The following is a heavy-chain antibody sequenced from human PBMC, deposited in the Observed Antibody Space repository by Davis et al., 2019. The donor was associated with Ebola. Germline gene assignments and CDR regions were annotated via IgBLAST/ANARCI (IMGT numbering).Heavy chain of an antibody. J-gene: IGHJ4*02. Sequence: SETLSLTCTVSGGSISSSSYYWGWIRQPPGKGLEWIGSIYYSWSTYYNPSLKSRVTISVDTSKNQFSLKLSSVTAADTAVYYCARHRGARGYVAKYYFDYWGQGTLVTVSS. D-gene: IGHD5-12*01. CDR3: ARHRGARGYVAKYYFDY. CDR1: GGSISSSSYY. V-gene: IGHV4-39*01. CDR2: IYYSWST.